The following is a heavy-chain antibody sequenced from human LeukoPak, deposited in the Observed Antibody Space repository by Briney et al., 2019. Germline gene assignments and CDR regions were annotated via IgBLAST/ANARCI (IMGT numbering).Heavy chain of an antibody. CDR1: GGSSSSSSYY. D-gene: IGHD3-16*01. CDR2: IYYSGST. Sequence: SETLSLTCTVSGGSSSSSSYYWGWIRQPPGKGLEWIGSIYYSGSTYYNPSLKSRVAISVDTSKNQFSLKLSSVTAADTAVYYCARHYVLEIGYFQHWGQGTLVTVSS. CDR3: ARHYVLEIGYFQH. V-gene: IGHV4-39*01. J-gene: IGHJ1*01.